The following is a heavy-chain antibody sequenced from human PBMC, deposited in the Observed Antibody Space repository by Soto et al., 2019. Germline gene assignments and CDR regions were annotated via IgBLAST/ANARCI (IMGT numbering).Heavy chain of an antibody. CDR3: AGYYYDFWSGYSPKAGYYFDY. V-gene: IGHV4-39*01. D-gene: IGHD3-3*01. CDR1: GGSISSSSYS. J-gene: IGHJ4*02. CDR2: FYYSGST. Sequence: SETLSLTCPVSGGSISSSSYSWGWIRQPPGKGPEWIGTFYYSGSTYYNPSLKSRVTISVDTSKNQFFLKLSSVTAADTAVYYCAGYYYDFWSGYSPKAGYYFDYWGQGTLVTVSS.